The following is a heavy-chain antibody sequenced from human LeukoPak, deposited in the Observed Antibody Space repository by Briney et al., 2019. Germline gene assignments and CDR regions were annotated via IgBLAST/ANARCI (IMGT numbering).Heavy chain of an antibody. CDR3: ARYESSAYGIDV. V-gene: IGHV4-39*01. Sequence: SETLSLTCTVSGGSISSSSSYWGWIRQPPGMGLEWIGSIYYSGSTYYNPSLKSRVTISVDTSKNQFSLKVSSVAAADTAVYYRARYESSAYGIDVWGRGTLVTVSS. CDR2: IYYSGST. CDR1: GGSISSSSSY. J-gene: IGHJ2*01. D-gene: IGHD3-22*01.